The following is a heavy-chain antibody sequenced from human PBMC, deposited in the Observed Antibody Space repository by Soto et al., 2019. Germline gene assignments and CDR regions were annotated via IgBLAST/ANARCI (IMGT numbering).Heavy chain of an antibody. J-gene: IGHJ4*02. V-gene: IGHV3-23*01. CDR1: GLTFSNYA. D-gene: IGHD6-13*01. Sequence: GGSLRLSCATSGLTFSNYAMSWVRQAPGGGLEWVSYISSAGDSSCYADSVKGRFTISRDNSKNTLYLQMNSLRAEDTAVYYCANSIAAAGFDYWGQGTLVTVSS. CDR2: ISSAGDSS. CDR3: ANSIAAAGFDY.